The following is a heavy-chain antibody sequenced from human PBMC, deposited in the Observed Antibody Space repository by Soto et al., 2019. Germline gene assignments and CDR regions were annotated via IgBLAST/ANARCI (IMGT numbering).Heavy chain of an antibody. CDR3: ARTCSGGTCSFDY. CDR1: GFSFRDSA. J-gene: IGHJ4*02. CDR2: IYSGGST. V-gene: IGHV3-66*01. D-gene: IGHD2-15*01. Sequence: GGSLRLSCAASGFSFRDSAMHWLRQAPGKGLEWVSVIYSGGSTYYADSVKGRFTISRDNSENTLYLQMNSLRAEDTAVYYCARTCSGGTCSFDYWGQGTLVTVSS.